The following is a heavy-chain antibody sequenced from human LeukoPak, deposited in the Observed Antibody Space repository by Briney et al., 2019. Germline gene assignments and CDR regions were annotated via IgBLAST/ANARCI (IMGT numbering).Heavy chain of an antibody. J-gene: IGHJ5*02. V-gene: IGHV1-69*04. D-gene: IGHD6-6*01. Sequence: SVKVSCKASGGTFSSYAISWVRQAPGQGLEWMGRIIPILGIANYAQKFQGRVTITADKSTSTAYMELSSLRSGDTAVYYCASSIAARPDNWFDPWGQGTLVTVSS. CDR2: IIPILGIA. CDR3: ASSIAARPDNWFDP. CDR1: GGTFSSYA.